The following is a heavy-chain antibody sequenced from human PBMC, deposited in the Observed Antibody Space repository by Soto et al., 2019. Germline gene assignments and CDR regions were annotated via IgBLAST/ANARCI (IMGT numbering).Heavy chain of an antibody. J-gene: IGHJ6*03. D-gene: IGHD2-2*01. V-gene: IGHV3-33*01. Sequence: PGGSLRLSCAASGFTFSSYGMHWVRQAPGKGLEWVAVIWYDGSNKYYADSVKGRFTISRDNSKNTLYLQMNSLRAEDTAVYYCARDEGDIVVVPAASGYMDVWGKGTTVPVSS. CDR2: IWYDGSNK. CDR3: ARDEGDIVVVPAASGYMDV. CDR1: GFTFSSYG.